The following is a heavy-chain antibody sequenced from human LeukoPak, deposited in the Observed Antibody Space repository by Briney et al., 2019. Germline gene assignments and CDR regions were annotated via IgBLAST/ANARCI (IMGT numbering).Heavy chain of an antibody. J-gene: IGHJ5*02. CDR2: IYYSGST. D-gene: IGHD5-12*01. Sequence: SETLSLTCTVSGGSISSYYWSWIRQPPGQGLEWIGYIYYSGSTNYNPSLKSRVTISVDTSKNQFSLKLSSVTAADTAVYYCARGYSGFNNWFDPWGQGTLVTVSS. CDR3: ARGYSGFNNWFDP. V-gene: IGHV4-59*01. CDR1: GGSISSYY.